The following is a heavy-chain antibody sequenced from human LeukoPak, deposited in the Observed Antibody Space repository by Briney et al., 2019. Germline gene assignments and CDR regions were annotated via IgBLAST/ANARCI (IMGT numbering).Heavy chain of an antibody. D-gene: IGHD5-18*01. V-gene: IGHV4-39*01. Sequence: PSETLSLTCTVSGGSISSSSYYWGWIRQPPGKGLEWIGSIYYSGSTYYNPSLKSRVTISVDTSKNQFSLKLSSVTAADTAVYYCARHRGSRYSPFDPWGQGTLVTVSS. CDR2: IYYSGST. CDR1: GGSISSSSYY. CDR3: ARHRGSRYSPFDP. J-gene: IGHJ5*02.